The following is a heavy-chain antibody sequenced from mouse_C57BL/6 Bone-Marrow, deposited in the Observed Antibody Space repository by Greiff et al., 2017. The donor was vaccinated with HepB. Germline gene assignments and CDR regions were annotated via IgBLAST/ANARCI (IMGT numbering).Heavy chain of an antibody. J-gene: IGHJ2*01. V-gene: IGHV1-59*01. CDR3: ARGGGTVYY. Sequence: QVQLQQPGAELVRPGTSVKLSCKASGYTFTSYWMHWVKQRPGQGLEWIGVIDPSDSYTNYNQKFKGKATLTVDTYSNTAYMQLSSLTSEDSAVYYCARGGGTVYYWGQGTTLTVSS. CDR1: GYTFTSYW. CDR2: IDPSDSYT. D-gene: IGHD1-1*01.